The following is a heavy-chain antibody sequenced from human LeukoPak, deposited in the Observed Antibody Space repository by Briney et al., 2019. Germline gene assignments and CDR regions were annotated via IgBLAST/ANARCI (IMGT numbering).Heavy chain of an antibody. D-gene: IGHD4-17*01. CDR3: ARDTAGDYGGTFDY. J-gene: IGHJ4*02. CDR1: GGSFSGYY. Sequence: PSETLSLTCAVYGGSFSGYYWSWIRQHPGKGLEWIGYIYYSGSTYYNPSLKSRVTISVDTSKNQFSLKLSSVTAADTAVYYCARDTAGDYGGTFDYWGQGTLVTVSS. CDR2: IYYSGST. V-gene: IGHV4-31*11.